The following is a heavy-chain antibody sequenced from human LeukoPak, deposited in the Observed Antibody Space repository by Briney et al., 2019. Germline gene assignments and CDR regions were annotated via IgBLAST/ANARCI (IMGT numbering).Heavy chain of an antibody. CDR3: ARGGGDYEDPFDI. CDR1: GFTFSSYE. J-gene: IGHJ3*02. Sequence: GGSLRLSCAASGFTFSSYEMNWVRQAPGKGLEWVSYISSSGSTIYYADSVKGRFTISRDNAKNSLYLQMNSLSAEDTAVYYCARGGGDYEDPFDIWGQGTMVTVSS. V-gene: IGHV3-48*03. CDR2: ISSSGSTI. D-gene: IGHD4-17*01.